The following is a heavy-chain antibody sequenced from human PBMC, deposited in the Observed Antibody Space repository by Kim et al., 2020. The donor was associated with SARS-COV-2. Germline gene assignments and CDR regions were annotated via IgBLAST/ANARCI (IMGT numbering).Heavy chain of an antibody. Sequence: GGSLRLSCAASGFTFSSYGMHWVRQAPGKGLEWVAVISYDGSNKYYADSVKGRFTISRDNSKNTLYLQMNSLRAEDTAVYYCAKVIAAAGTGYYYYGMDVCGPGTTVTVSS. CDR3: AKVIAAAGTGYYYYGMDV. D-gene: IGHD6-13*01. CDR1: GFTFSSYG. CDR2: ISYDGSNK. J-gene: IGHJ6*02. V-gene: IGHV3-30*18.